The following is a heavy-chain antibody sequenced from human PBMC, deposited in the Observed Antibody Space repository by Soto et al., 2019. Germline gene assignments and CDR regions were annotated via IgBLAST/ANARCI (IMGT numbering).Heavy chain of an antibody. CDR2: IIPIFGTA. D-gene: IGHD2-2*01. CDR1: GGTFSSYA. Sequence: ASVKVSCKASGGTFSSYAISWVRQAPGQGLEWMGGIIPIFGTANYAQKFQGRVTITADESTSTAYMELSSLRSEDTAVYYCARGDCSSTSCNWGNYYYYGMDVWGQGTTVTVSS. J-gene: IGHJ6*02. CDR3: ARGDCSSTSCNWGNYYYYGMDV. V-gene: IGHV1-69*13.